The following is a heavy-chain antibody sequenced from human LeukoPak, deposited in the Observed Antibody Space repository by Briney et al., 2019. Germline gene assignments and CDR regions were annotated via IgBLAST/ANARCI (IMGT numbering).Heavy chain of an antibody. Sequence: GGSLRLSCAASGFTFSNAWMSWVRQAPGKGLEWVGRIKSKTDGGTTDYAAPVKGRFTISRDDSKNTLYLQMNSLKTEDTAVYYCARVLGGNGFDYWGQGTLVTVSS. J-gene: IGHJ4*02. CDR3: ARVLGGNGFDY. CDR1: GFTFSNAW. D-gene: IGHD4-23*01. V-gene: IGHV3-15*01. CDR2: IKSKTDGGTT.